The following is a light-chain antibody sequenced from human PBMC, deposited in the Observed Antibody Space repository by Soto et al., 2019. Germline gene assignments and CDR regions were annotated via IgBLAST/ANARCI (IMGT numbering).Light chain of an antibody. V-gene: IGKV1-12*01. CDR3: QQANSFPIT. J-gene: IGKJ5*01. CDR2: GAS. CDR1: QDVGKW. Sequence: DIKLTQSPSFLSPSIGESVTITCRASQDVGKWLAWYQQKPGKAPTLLIHGASSLQSGVPPRYSGSGYGTDFTLTISSLQPEDFATYYCQQANSFPITFGQRTRLEI.